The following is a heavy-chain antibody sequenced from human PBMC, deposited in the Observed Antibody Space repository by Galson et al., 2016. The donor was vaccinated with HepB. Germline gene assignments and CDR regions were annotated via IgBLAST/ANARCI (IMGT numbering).Heavy chain of an antibody. CDR3: ARLLHGSWADTFDI. CDR1: GYSFTNNW. D-gene: IGHD2-15*01. J-gene: IGHJ3*02. V-gene: IGHV5-51*01. CDR2: INPVDSET. Sequence: QSGAEVKEPGESLRISCEGSGYSFTNNWIGWVRQVPGKGLEWMGIINPVDSETRYSPSLEGQVTISADKSIKTAYLQWNSLKASDTAMYYCARLLHGSWADTFDIWGQGTMVTVSS.